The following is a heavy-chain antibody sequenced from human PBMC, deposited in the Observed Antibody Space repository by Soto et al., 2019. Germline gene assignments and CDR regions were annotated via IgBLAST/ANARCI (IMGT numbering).Heavy chain of an antibody. J-gene: IGHJ6*02. CDR2: ISAYNGNT. CDR1: GYTFTSYG. D-gene: IGHD2-15*01. CDR3: AGSGDGPYYYYGMDV. Sequence: QVQLVQSGAEVKRHGASVKVSCKASGYTFTSYGISWVRQAPGQGLEWMGWISAYNGNTNYAQKLQGRVTMTTDTSTSTAYMELRSLTSDDTPVYYCAGSGDGPYYYYGMDVWGQGTTVTVSS. V-gene: IGHV1-18*01.